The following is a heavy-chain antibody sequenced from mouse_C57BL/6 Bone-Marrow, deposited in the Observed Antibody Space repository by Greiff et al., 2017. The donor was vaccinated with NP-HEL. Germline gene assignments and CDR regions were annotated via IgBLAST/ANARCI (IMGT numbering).Heavy chain of an antibody. CDR1: GYTFTSYW. CDR3: ARGDFRPLAMDY. CDR2: IDPSDSET. J-gene: IGHJ4*01. Sequence: QVHVKQPGAELVRPGSSVKLSCKASGYTFTSYWMHWVKQRPIQGLEWIGNIDPSDSETHYNQKFKDKATLTVDKSSSTAYMQLSSLTSEDSAVYYCARGDFRPLAMDYWGQGTSVTVSS. V-gene: IGHV1-52*01. D-gene: IGHD3-3*01.